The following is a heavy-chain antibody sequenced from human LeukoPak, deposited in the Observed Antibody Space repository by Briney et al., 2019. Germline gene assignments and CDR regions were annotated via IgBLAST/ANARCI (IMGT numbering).Heavy chain of an antibody. Sequence: GGSLRLSCAASGFTFSSYGMHWVRQAPGKGLEWVAVISYDGSNKYYADSVKGRFTISRDNSKNTLYLQMNSLRAEDTAVYYCAKVLGVGPYYYCGMDVWGQGTTVTVSS. D-gene: IGHD2-8*01. V-gene: IGHV3-30*18. J-gene: IGHJ6*02. CDR1: GFTFSSYG. CDR3: AKVLGVGPYYYCGMDV. CDR2: ISYDGSNK.